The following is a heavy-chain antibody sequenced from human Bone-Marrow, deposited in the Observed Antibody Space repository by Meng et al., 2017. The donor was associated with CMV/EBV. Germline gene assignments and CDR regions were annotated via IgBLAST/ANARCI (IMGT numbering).Heavy chain of an antibody. J-gene: IGHJ4*02. CDR3: ASIVGAAGYYFRVPHDY. CDR1: GFTFSSYS. Sequence: GESLKISCAASGFTFSSYSMNWVRQAPGKGLEWVSSISSSSSYIYYADSVKGRFTISRDNAKNSLYLQMNSLRAEDTAVYYCASIVGAAGYYFRVPHDYWGQGTLVTVSS. CDR2: ISSSSSYI. D-gene: IGHD1-26*01. V-gene: IGHV3-21*01.